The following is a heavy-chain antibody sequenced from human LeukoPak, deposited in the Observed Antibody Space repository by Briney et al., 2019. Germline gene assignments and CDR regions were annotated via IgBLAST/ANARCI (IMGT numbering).Heavy chain of an antibody. CDR2: ISAYNGNT. Sequence: GASVKVSCKASGYTFTSYGISWVRQAPGQGLEWMGWISAYNGNTNYAQKLQGRVTMTTDTSTSTAYVELRSLRSDDTAVYYCARVMITFGGVIPADYWGQGTLVTVSS. J-gene: IGHJ4*02. V-gene: IGHV1-18*01. D-gene: IGHD3-16*01. CDR1: GYTFTSYG. CDR3: ARVMITFGGVIPADY.